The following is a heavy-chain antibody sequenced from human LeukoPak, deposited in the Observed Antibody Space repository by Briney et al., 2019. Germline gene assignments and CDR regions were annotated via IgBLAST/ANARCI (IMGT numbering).Heavy chain of an antibody. V-gene: IGHV4-59*08. CDR1: GASMSNYY. CDR3: ARHRRNYYGTGGSPFDF. J-gene: IGHJ4*02. Sequence: DPSETLSLTCTISGASMSNYYWSWIRQPPGKRPEWMAYISDSGSDIYNPSLKSRVAISVDTSKNQFSLKVTSVTAADTAVYFCARHRRNYYGTGGSPFDFWGQGILVTVSS. D-gene: IGHD3-10*01. CDR2: ISDSGSD.